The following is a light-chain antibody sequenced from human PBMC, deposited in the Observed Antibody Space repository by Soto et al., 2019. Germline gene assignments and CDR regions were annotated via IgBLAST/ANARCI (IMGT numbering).Light chain of an antibody. CDR3: HQYGRSPQWT. CDR1: QSVSSNY. CDR2: GAS. J-gene: IGKJ1*01. V-gene: IGKV3-20*01. Sequence: EIVLTQSPGTLSLSPGERATLSCRASQSVSSNYLAWYQQKPGQAPRLLIYGASSRATGIPDRFSGSGSGTDFTLTISRLEPEDFAVYYCHQYGRSPQWTFGQGTKVEIK.